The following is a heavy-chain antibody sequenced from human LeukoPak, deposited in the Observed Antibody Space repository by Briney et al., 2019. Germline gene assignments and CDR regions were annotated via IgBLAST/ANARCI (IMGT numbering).Heavy chain of an antibody. CDR1: GFTFSSYW. CDR2: IWYDGSNK. CDR3: ARGGPYYYYGMDV. D-gene: IGHD3-16*01. Sequence: GGSLRLSCAVSGFTFSSYWMHWVRQAPGKGLEWVAVIWYDGSNKYYADSVKGRFTISRDNSKNTVYLQMNSLRGEDTAVYHCARGGPYYYYGMDVWGQGTTVTVSS. V-gene: IGHV3-33*08. J-gene: IGHJ6*02.